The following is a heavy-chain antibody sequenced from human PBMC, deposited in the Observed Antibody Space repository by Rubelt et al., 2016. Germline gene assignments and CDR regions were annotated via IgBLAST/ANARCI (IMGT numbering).Heavy chain of an antibody. CDR1: GFVFSSYG. CDR3: AKNSSSAMWFFDY. CDR2: VRYDGRNK. D-gene: IGHD6-19*01. Sequence: QVQLVESGGGVVQPGGFLRLSCAASGFVFSSYGIHWVRQAPGKGLEWVASVRYDGRNKNYADSVRGRFTISRDNSKNMEFLQSNSLGVEDTAVYYCAKNSSSAMWFFDYWGQGTLVTVSS. J-gene: IGHJ4*02. V-gene: IGHV3-30*02.